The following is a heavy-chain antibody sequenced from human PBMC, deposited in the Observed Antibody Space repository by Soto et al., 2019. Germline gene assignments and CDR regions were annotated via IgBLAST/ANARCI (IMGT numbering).Heavy chain of an antibody. CDR1: GGSISSGGYY. CDR2: IYYSGST. Sequence: SETLSLTCAVSGGSISSGGYYWGWIRQPPGKGLEWIGSIYYSGSTYYNPSLKSRVTISVDTSKNQFSLKLSSVTAADTAVYYCARIGSGSYDYYYYYGMDVWGQGTTVTVSS. D-gene: IGHD3-10*01. J-gene: IGHJ6*02. CDR3: ARIGSGSYDYYYYYGMDV. V-gene: IGHV4-39*01.